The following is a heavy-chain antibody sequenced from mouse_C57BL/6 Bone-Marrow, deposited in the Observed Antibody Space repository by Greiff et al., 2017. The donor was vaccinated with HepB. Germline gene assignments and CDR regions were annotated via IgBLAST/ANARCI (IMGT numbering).Heavy chain of an antibody. Sequence: EVQRVESGGGLVQPGGSLSLSCAASGFTFTDYYMSWVRQPPGKALDWLGFIRNKANGYTTEYSASVKGRFTISRDNSQSILYLQMNALRAEDSATYYCARYISMVTYYFDYWGQGTTLTVSS. V-gene: IGHV7-3*01. D-gene: IGHD2-2*01. CDR1: GFTFTDYY. CDR3: ARYISMVTYYFDY. CDR2: IRNKANGYTT. J-gene: IGHJ2*01.